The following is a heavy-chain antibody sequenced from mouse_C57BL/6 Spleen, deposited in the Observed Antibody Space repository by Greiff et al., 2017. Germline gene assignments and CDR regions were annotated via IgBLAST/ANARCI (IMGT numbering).Heavy chain of an antibody. D-gene: IGHD2-3*01. CDR2: LRSKSSNYAT. CDR3: VREWDGYYVGGAMDY. J-gene: IGHJ4*01. V-gene: IGHV10-3*01. CDR1: GFTFNTYA. Sequence: EVQLVESGGGLVQPKGSLKLSCAASGFTFNTYAMHWVRQAPGKGLEWVARLRSKSSNYATYYADSVKDRFTISRDDSQSMLYLQMNNLKSEDTAMYYCVREWDGYYVGGAMDYWGQGTSVTVSS.